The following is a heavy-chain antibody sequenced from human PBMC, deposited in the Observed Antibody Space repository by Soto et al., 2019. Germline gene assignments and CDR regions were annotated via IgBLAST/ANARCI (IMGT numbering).Heavy chain of an antibody. CDR2: IKSKTDGGTT. Sequence: GGSLRLSCAASEFTFTYAWMSWVRQAPGKGLEWVGRIKSKTDGGTTDYATPVKGRFTISRDESQNTLYLQMNSLKTEDTAVYYCTSLYYGHWGQGTLVTVSS. D-gene: IGHD3-16*02. CDR3: TSLYYGH. V-gene: IGHV3-15*01. CDR1: EFTFTYAW. J-gene: IGHJ4*02.